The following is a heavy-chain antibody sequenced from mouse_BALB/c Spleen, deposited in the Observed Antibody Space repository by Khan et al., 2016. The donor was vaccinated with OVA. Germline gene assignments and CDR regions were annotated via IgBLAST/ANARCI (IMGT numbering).Heavy chain of an antibody. Sequence: VELVESGAELVRPGSSVKISCKASGYGFSNYLMNWVKQGPGQGLEWIGQIYPGDGNTNYNGKFKDKATLTVDKSSSTAYMQLSSLTSEDSAVYFCARSGYDYCAYWGQGTLVTVSA. CDR3: ARSGYDYCAY. J-gene: IGHJ3*01. CDR2: IYPGDGNT. D-gene: IGHD2-14*01. V-gene: IGHV1-80*01. CDR1: GYGFSNYL.